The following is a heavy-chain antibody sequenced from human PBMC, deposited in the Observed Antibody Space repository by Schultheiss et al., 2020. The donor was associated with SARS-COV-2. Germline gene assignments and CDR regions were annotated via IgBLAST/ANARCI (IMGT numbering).Heavy chain of an antibody. CDR3: ARVESSSPYYYYGMDV. V-gene: IGHV1-69*13. D-gene: IGHD6-6*01. CDR1: GGTFSSYA. Sequence: SVKVSCKASGGTFSSYAISWVRQAPGQGLEWMGGIIPIFGTANYAQKFQGRVTITADESTSTAYMELKSLRSEDTAVYYCARVESSSPYYYYGMDVWGQGTTVTVSS. CDR2: IIPIFGTA. J-gene: IGHJ6*02.